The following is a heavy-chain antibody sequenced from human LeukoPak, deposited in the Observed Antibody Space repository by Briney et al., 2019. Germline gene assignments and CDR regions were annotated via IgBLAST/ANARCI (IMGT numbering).Heavy chain of an antibody. CDR2: ISGSGGST. D-gene: IGHD5-18*01. Sequence: GGSLRLSCAASGFTFSSYGMSWVRQAPGKGLEWVPAISGSGGSTYYADSVKGRFTISRDNSKNTLYLQMNSLRAEDTAVYYCASDTAIGNYWGQGTLVTVSS. J-gene: IGHJ4*02. CDR1: GFTFSSYG. CDR3: ASDTAIGNY. V-gene: IGHV3-23*01.